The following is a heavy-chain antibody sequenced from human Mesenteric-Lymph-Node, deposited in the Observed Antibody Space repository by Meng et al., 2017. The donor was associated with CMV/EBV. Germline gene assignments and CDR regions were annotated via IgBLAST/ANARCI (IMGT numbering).Heavy chain of an antibody. V-gene: IGHV3-30*02. Sequence: GGSLRLSCAASGFPFSSHAMHWVRQAPGKGLEWVACIRYDAMSNTYYADSVKGRFTISRDNARKSLYLQMNSLRAEDTAVYYCARVLGDQRYDFSTGYYIYYNGMDVWGQGTTVTVSS. CDR3: ARVLGDQRYDFSTGYYIYYNGMDV. D-gene: IGHD3-3*01. J-gene: IGHJ6*02. CDR2: IRYDAMSNT. CDR1: GFPFSSHA.